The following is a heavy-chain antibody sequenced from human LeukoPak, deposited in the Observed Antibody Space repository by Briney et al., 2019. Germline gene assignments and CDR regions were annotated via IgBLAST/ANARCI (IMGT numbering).Heavy chain of an antibody. Sequence: PGGSLRLSCAASGFTFSDYYMSWIRQAPGKGLEWVSYISSSGSTLYYADSVKGRFTISRDNAKNSLFLQMNTLRAEDTAVYYCARRRRGQQLVDPCFDDWGQGTLVTVSS. V-gene: IGHV3-11*01. CDR1: GFTFSDYY. J-gene: IGHJ4*02. CDR2: ISSSGSTL. CDR3: ARRRRGQQLVDPCFDD. D-gene: IGHD6-13*01.